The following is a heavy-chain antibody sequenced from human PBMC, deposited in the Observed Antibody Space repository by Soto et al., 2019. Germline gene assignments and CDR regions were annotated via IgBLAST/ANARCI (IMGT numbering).Heavy chain of an antibody. CDR3: ARDLYYSSGRYFDHDAFDI. Sequence: QVQLVQSGADVKKPGASVKVSCKASGYNFTSYGISWVRQAPGQGLEWMGWISPHNDRTKYVRRFQDRVTMTTETPTSTVYMELGSLRSDETAVYYCARDLYYSSGRYFDHDAFDIWGQGTVVTVSS. D-gene: IGHD6-19*01. J-gene: IGHJ3*02. V-gene: IGHV1-18*01. CDR2: ISPHNDRT. CDR1: GYNFTSYG.